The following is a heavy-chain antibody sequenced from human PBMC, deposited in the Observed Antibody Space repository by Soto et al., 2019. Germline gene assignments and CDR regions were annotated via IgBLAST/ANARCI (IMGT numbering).Heavy chain of an antibody. V-gene: IGHV1-69*13. CDR1: GGTFSSYA. J-gene: IGHJ4*02. Sequence: ASVKVSCKASGGTFSSYAISWVRQAPGQGLEWMGGIIPIFGTANYAQKFQGRVTITADESTSTAYMELSSLGSEDTAVYYCARERGDYVWGSYRSGHYFDYWGQGTLVTVSS. CDR2: IIPIFGTA. D-gene: IGHD3-16*02. CDR3: ARERGDYVWGSYRSGHYFDY.